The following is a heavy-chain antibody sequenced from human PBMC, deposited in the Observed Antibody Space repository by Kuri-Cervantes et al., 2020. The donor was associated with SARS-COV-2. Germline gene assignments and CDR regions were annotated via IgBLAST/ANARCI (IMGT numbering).Heavy chain of an antibody. Sequence: GESLKISCATSGFTFSSYAMHWVRQAPGKGLEWVAVISYDGSNKYYADSVKGRFTISRDNANNSLYLQMNSLRAEDTAVYYCALDGVWGKGTTVTVSS. J-gene: IGHJ6*04. CDR3: ALDGV. V-gene: IGHV3-30*04. D-gene: IGHD3-3*01. CDR2: ISYDGSNK. CDR1: GFTFSSYA.